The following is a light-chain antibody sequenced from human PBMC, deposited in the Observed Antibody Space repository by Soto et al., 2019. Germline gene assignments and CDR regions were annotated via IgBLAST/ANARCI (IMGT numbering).Light chain of an antibody. CDR3: QQYNNWPPL. J-gene: IGKJ1*01. CDR2: GAS. CDR1: QSVSSN. Sequence: EIVMTQSPATLSVSPGERATLSCRASQSVSSNLAWHQQKPGQAPRLLIYGASTRATGIPARFSGSGSGTEFTLTISSLQSEDFAVYYCQQYNNWPPLFGQGTKVDIK. V-gene: IGKV3-15*01.